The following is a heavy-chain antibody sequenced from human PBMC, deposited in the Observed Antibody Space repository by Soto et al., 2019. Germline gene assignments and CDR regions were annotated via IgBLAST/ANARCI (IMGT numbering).Heavy chain of an antibody. J-gene: IGHJ4*02. Sequence: QVQLVQSGAEVKKPGASVKVSCKASGYTFTSYGISWVRQAPGQGLEWMGWISAYNGNTNYAQKLQGRVTMTTDTSTSTAYMELRSLRSDDPAVYYCGRGLSLGYVSGGSCYRVDYWGQGTLVTVSS. D-gene: IGHD2-15*01. V-gene: IGHV1-18*01. CDR2: ISAYNGNT. CDR3: GRGLSLGYVSGGSCYRVDY. CDR1: GYTFTSYG.